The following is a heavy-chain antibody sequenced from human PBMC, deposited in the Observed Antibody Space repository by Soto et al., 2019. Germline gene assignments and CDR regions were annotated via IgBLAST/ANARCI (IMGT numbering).Heavy chain of an antibody. Sequence: GASVKVSCKVSGYTLTELSILRVRQAPGKGPEWMGGIDPEDGETIYAQKFQGRVTMTEDTSTDTAYMELSSLRSDDTAVYYCARGGSAWSAEYYQHWGQGTLVTVS. CDR2: IDPEDGET. CDR1: GYTLTELS. V-gene: IGHV1-24*01. J-gene: IGHJ1*01. CDR3: ARGGSAWSAEYYQH. D-gene: IGHD6-13*01.